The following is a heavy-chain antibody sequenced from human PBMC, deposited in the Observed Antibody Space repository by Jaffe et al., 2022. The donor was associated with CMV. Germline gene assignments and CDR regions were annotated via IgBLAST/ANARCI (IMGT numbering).Heavy chain of an antibody. CDR3: ARDTRNRYSSSWYYYYMDV. Sequence: EVQLVESGGGLVQPGGSLRLSCAASGFTVSSNYMSWVRQAPGKGLEWVSVIYSGGSTYYADSVKGRFTISRDNSKNTLYLQMNSLRAEDTAVYYCARDTRNRYSSSWYYYYMDVWGKGTTVTVSS. J-gene: IGHJ6*03. V-gene: IGHV3-66*01. CDR1: GFTVSSNY. D-gene: IGHD6-13*01. CDR2: IYSGGST.